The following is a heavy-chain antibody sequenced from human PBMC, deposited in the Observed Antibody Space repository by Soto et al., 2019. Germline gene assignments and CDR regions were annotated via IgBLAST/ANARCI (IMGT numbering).Heavy chain of an antibody. CDR2: TYYRSKWYN. CDR3: ARELVLRYFDWLSAHYYYYMDV. Sequence: PSQTLSLTCAISGDSVSSNSAAWNWIRQSPSRGLEWLGRTYYRSKWYNDYAVSVKSRITINPDTSKNQFSLQLNSVTPEDTAVYYCARELVLRYFDWLSAHYYYYMDVWGKGTTVTVSS. CDR1: GDSVSSNSAA. D-gene: IGHD3-9*01. V-gene: IGHV6-1*01. J-gene: IGHJ6*03.